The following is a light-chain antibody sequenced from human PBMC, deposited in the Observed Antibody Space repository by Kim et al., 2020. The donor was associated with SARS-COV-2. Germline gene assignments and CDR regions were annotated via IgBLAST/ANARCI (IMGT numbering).Light chain of an antibody. CDR1: NIGSKS. CDR2: YDS. J-gene: IGLJ2*01. CDR3: QVWDSSSDHKVV. Sequence: PGKTARITCGGNNIGSKSGHWYQQKPGQAPVLVIYYDSDRPSGIPERFSGSNSGNTATLTISRVEAGDEADYYCQVWDSSSDHKVVFGGGTQLTVL. V-gene: IGLV3-21*04.